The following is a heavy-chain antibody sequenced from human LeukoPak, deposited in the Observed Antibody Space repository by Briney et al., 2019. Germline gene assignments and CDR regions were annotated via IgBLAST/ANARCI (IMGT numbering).Heavy chain of an antibody. D-gene: IGHD2-15*01. V-gene: IGHV1-69*06. CDR3: ARGLVGYCSGGSCYAGYGMDV. CDR1: GGTFSSYA. CDR2: TIPIFGTA. Sequence: ASVKVSCKASGGTFSSYAISWVRQAPGQGLEWMGGTIPIFGTANYAQKFQGRVTITADKSTSTAYMELSSLRSEDTAVYYCARGLVGYCSGGSCYAGYGMDVWGKGTTVTVSS. J-gene: IGHJ6*04.